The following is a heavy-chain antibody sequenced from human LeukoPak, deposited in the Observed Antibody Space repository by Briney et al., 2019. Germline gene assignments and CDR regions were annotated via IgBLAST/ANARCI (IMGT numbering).Heavy chain of an antibody. D-gene: IGHD6-19*01. V-gene: IGHV3-21*06. CDR3: VKNGWLDY. J-gene: IGHJ4*02. CDR2: ISTSGDST. CDR1: GFTFSSQN. Sequence: GGSLRLSCAASGFTFSSQNMNWARQAPGRGLEWVAYISTSGDSTKYADSVEGRFTISRDNAENSLFLLMNSLRVEDTAVYYCVKNGWLDYWGQGILVTVSS.